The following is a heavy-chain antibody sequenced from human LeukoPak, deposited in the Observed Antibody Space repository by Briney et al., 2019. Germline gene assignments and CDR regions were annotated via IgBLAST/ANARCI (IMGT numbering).Heavy chain of an antibody. D-gene: IGHD6-13*01. J-gene: IGHJ4*02. Sequence: PGGSLRLSCSASGFTFSSYAMHWVRQAPGKGLGYVSAISSNGGSTYYADSVKGRFTISRDNSKNTLYLQMSSLRAEDTAVYYCVKEGGTYSSSWYDYWGQGTLVTVSS. V-gene: IGHV3-64D*09. CDR3: VKEGGTYSSSWYDY. CDR2: ISSNGGST. CDR1: GFTFSSYA.